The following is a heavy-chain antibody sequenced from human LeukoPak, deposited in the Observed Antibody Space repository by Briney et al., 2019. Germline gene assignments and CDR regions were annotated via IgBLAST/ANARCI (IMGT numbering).Heavy chain of an antibody. Sequence: SGPTLVKPSETLSLTCTVSGGSISTYYWGWIRQPPGKGLEWIGSIYYSGSTYYNPSLKSRVTISVDTSKNQFSLKLSSVTAADTAVYYCARRLGYCSGGSCYWSFDYWGQGTLITVSS. D-gene: IGHD2-15*01. J-gene: IGHJ4*02. CDR1: GGSISTYY. CDR2: IYYSGST. V-gene: IGHV4-39*01. CDR3: ARRLGYCSGGSCYWSFDY.